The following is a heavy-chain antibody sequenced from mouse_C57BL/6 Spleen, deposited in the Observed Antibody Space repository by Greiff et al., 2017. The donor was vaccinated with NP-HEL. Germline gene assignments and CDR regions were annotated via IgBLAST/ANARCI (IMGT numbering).Heavy chain of an antibody. J-gene: IGHJ4*01. CDR1: GYSITSGYY. CDR2: ISYDGSN. Sequence: EVKLQESGPGLVKPSQSLSLTCSVTGYSITSGYYWNWIRQFPGNKLEWMGYISYDGSNNYNPSLKNRISITRDTSKNQFFLKLNSVTTEDTATYYCARDYYYVSSYPDYYAMDYWGQGTSVTVSS. D-gene: IGHD1-1*01. V-gene: IGHV3-6*01. CDR3: ARDYYYVSSYPDYYAMDY.